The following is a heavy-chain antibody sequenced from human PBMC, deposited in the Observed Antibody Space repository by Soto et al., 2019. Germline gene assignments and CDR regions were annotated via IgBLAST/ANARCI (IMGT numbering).Heavy chain of an antibody. D-gene: IGHD3-10*01. Sequence: XSVKVSCKASGYTFTSYAMHWVRQAPGQSLEWVGWINAGNGNTKYSQKFQGRVTITRDTSASTAYMELSSLRSEDTAVYYCARDFMVRGVRDGYYYYYYGMDVWGQGTTVTVSS. J-gene: IGHJ6*02. CDR1: GYTFTSYA. CDR2: INAGNGNT. CDR3: ARDFMVRGVRDGYYYYYYGMDV. V-gene: IGHV1-3*01.